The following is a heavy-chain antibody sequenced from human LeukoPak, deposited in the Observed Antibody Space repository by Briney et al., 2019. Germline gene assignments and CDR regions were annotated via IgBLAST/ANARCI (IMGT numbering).Heavy chain of an antibody. Sequence: SETLSLTCTVSGGSISSSSYYWGWIRQPPGKGLEWIGSIYYSGSTHYNPSLKSRVTISVDTSKNQFSLKLSSVTAADTAVYYCAGERGEEYSSGWYKRNYFDNWGQGIRVTVSS. CDR2: IYYSGST. V-gene: IGHV4-39*07. J-gene: IGHJ4*02. D-gene: IGHD6-19*01. CDR3: AGERGEEYSSGWYKRNYFDN. CDR1: GGSISSSSYY.